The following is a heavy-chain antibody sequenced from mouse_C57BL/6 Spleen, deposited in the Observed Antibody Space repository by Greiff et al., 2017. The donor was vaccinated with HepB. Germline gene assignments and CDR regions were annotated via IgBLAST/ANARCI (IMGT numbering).Heavy chain of an antibody. V-gene: IGHV1-64*01. CDR2: IHPNSGST. Sequence: QVQLKQPGAELVKPGASVKLSCKASGYTFTSYWMHWVKQRPGQGLEWIGMIHPNSGSTNYNEKFKSKATLTVDKSSSTAYMQLSSLTSEDSAVYDCARYSDYDGDYFDYWGQGTTLTVSS. CDR1: GYTFTSYW. J-gene: IGHJ2*01. CDR3: ARYSDYDGDYFDY. D-gene: IGHD2-4*01.